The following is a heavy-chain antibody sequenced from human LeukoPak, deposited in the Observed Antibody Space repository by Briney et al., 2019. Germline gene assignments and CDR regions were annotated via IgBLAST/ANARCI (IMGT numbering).Heavy chain of an antibody. V-gene: IGHV1-69*06. CDR2: IIPIFGTA. D-gene: IGHD5-18*01. J-gene: IGHJ6*04. Sequence: GASVKVSCKASGGTCSSYAISWVRQAPGQGLEWVGGIIPIFGTANYAQKFQGRVTITADKSTSTAYMELSSLRSEDTAVYYCASGTDTDMGDYGMDVWGKGTTVTVSS. CDR1: GGTCSSYA. CDR3: ASGTDTDMGDYGMDV.